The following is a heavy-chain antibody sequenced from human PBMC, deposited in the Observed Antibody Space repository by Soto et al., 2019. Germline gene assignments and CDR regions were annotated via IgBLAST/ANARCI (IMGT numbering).Heavy chain of an antibody. D-gene: IGHD3-9*01. V-gene: IGHV3-53*01. CDR3: SRDWNGDKYFDL. J-gene: IGHJ4*02. CDR2: IYSDDNT. CDR1: GITATNGH. Sequence: DVQLVKSGGGLIQPGGSLRLSCAASGITATNGHMSWVRQAPGKGLEWVSVIYSDDNTYYADSVKGRFTISRDTSKNTVYLQLNSLRAEDTAVYYCSRDWNGDKYFDLWDQGSLVTVSS.